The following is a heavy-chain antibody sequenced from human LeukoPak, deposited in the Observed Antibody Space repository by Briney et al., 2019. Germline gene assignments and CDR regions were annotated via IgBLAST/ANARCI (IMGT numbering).Heavy chain of an antibody. Sequence: ESLKISRKGSGYSLTSYWIAWVRQMSGKGLEWMGIIYPGDSDTRYSPSFQGQVTISADKSISTAYLQWSSLKVSDTAMYNCTGGADGDFGMDVWGQGTTVTVSS. V-gene: IGHV5-51*01. D-gene: IGHD4-23*01. CDR3: TGGADGDFGMDV. J-gene: IGHJ6*02. CDR2: IYPGDSDT. CDR1: GYSLTSYW.